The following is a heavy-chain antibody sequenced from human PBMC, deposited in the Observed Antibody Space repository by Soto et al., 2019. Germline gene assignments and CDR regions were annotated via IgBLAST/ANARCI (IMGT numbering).Heavy chain of an antibody. CDR2: ISANGGST. CDR3: ARVVESGGFYYGLDV. J-gene: IGHJ6*02. V-gene: IGHV3-64*01. CDR1: GFSLSAYA. D-gene: IGHD3-16*01. Sequence: EVQLVESGGGLVQPGGSLRLSCAASGFSLSAYAMNWVRQAPGRGLTYVSAISANGGSTYYANFVKGRFSISRDTSKNTLYLQMGSLRAEEMAVYYCARVVESGGFYYGLDVWGQGTTVTVSS.